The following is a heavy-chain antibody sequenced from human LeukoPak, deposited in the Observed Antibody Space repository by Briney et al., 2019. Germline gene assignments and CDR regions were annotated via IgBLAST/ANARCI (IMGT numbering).Heavy chain of an antibody. J-gene: IGHJ3*02. D-gene: IGHD2-2*01. V-gene: IGHV4-59*12. CDR2: IYYSGST. CDR3: ARGRYCSSTSCYYAFDI. Sequence: PSETLSLTCTVSGGSISSYYWSWIRQPPGKGLEWIGYIYYSGSTNYNPSLKSRVTISVDTSKNQFSLKLSSVTAADTAVYYCARGRYCSSTSCYYAFDIWGQGTMVTVSS. CDR1: GGSISSYY.